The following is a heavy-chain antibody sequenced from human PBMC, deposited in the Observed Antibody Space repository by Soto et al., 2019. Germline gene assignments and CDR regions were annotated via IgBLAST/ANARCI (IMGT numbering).Heavy chain of an antibody. J-gene: IGHJ4*02. CDR1: GFTFSDYA. V-gene: IGHV3-30-3*01. CDR3: ARRLTPSVTAMGY. D-gene: IGHD2-21*02. Sequence: QVQLVESGGGVVQPGRSLRLSCSASGFTFSDYAINWVRQAPGKGLEWVVSISGDGINKYIADSVKGRFLISRDNSKNTVLLQMSSLGPEDTAVYYCARRLTPSVTAMGYWGQGTLVTVSS. CDR2: ISGDGINK.